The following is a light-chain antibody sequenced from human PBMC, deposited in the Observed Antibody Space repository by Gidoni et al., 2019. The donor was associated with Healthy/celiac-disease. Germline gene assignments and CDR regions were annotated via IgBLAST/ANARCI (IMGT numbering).Light chain of an antibody. CDR3: QQRSNWPPIT. Sequence: EIVLTPSPATLSLSPGERATLSCRASQSVSSYLAWYQQTPGQAPRLLIYDASNSATGIPARFSGSGSRTYFTLTISSLEPEDFAVYYCQQRSNWPPITFGQGTRLEI. CDR2: DAS. V-gene: IGKV3-11*01. J-gene: IGKJ5*01. CDR1: QSVSSY.